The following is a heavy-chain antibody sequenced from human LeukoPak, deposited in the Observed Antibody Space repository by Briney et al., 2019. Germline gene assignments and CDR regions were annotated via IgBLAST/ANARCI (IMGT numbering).Heavy chain of an antibody. J-gene: IGHJ4*02. CDR3: ATSTCSTYYFDY. CDR1: GFTFSSYN. D-gene: IGHD5/OR15-5a*01. V-gene: IGHV3-21*01. Sequence: GGSLRLSCAASGFTFSSYNMNWVRQAPGKGLEWVSSISSSSSYIYYAYSVKGRFTISRDNAKNSLYLQMNSLRAEDTAVYYCATSTCSTYYFDYWGQGTLVTVSS. CDR2: ISSSSSYI.